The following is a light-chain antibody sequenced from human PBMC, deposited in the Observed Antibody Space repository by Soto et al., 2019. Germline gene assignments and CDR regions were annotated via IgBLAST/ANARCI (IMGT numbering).Light chain of an antibody. CDR2: SAS. CDR3: QQTYSTPRT. V-gene: IGKV1-39*01. CDR1: RSINTY. J-gene: IGKJ1*01. Sequence: DIQMTQSPSSLSASVGDRVTITCRASRSINTYVNWYRQRPGKAPELLIYSASSLHFGVPSRFSGSGAGTDFTFTINSLLPEDRAIYYCQQTYSTPRTFGQGTKVDI.